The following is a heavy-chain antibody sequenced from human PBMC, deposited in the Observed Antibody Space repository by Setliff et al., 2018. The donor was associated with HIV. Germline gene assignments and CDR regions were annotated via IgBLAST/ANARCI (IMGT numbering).Heavy chain of an antibody. J-gene: IGHJ6*02. V-gene: IGHV3-53*05. CDR2: IYSGDNT. CDR1: GLTVSRNY. D-gene: IGHD3-3*01. CDR3: AREEVRSSFPYCCMDV. Sequence: GGSLRLSCAASGLTVSRNYMTWVRQAPGKGREWVSVIYSGDNTYYADSVKGRVTISRDTAKNTVYLQMNSLRAEDTAVYYCAREEVRSSFPYCCMDVWGQGTTVTVSS.